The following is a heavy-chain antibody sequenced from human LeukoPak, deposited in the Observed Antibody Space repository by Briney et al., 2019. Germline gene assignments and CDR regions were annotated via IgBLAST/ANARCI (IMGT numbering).Heavy chain of an antibody. D-gene: IGHD5-12*01. CDR2: IKEDGSVK. J-gene: IGHJ4*02. Sequence: GGSRRLSCAASGITFNDNWMSWVRQAPGKGLEWVANIKEDGSVKYYVDSVKGRFSISRDNAKSSLYLQMSSLRAEDTAVYYCARDVWTYSGEAFDYWGQGALVTVSS. CDR1: GITFNDNW. V-gene: IGHV3-7*01. CDR3: ARDVWTYSGEAFDY.